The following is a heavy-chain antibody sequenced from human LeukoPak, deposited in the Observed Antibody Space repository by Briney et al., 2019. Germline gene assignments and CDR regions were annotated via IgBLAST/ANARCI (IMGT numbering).Heavy chain of an antibody. J-gene: IGHJ4*02. D-gene: IGHD2-15*01. CDR2: IYTSGST. CDR1: VASISSYY. CDR3: ARDVWAHCSGGSCYSGGPDY. V-gene: IGHV4-4*07. Sequence: SETLSLTCTVSVASISSYYGSGIRRPAGRGREGMGRIYTSGSTNYNHSLKSRVTMSVDTSKNQFSLKLSSVTAADTAVYYCARDVWAHCSGGSCYSGGPDYWGQGTLVTVSS.